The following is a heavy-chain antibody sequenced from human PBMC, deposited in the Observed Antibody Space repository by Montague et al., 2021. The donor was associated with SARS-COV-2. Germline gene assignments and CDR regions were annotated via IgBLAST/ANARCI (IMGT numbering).Heavy chain of an antibody. CDR1: GFTFSSYE. CDR3: ARDRSYYDILTGYYTICYFDY. Sequence: SLRLSCAASGFTFSSYEMNWVRQAPGKGLEWVSYISSSGSTIYYADSVKGRFTISWDNAKNSLYLQMDSLRAEDTAVCYCARDRSYYDILTGYYTICYFDYWGQGTLVTVSS. D-gene: IGHD3-9*01. CDR2: ISSSGSTI. J-gene: IGHJ4*02. V-gene: IGHV3-48*03.